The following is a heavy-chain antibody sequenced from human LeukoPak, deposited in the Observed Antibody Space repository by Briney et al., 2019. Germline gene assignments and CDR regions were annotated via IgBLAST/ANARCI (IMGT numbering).Heavy chain of an antibody. CDR1: GGSISSSSYY. Sequence: SETLSLTCTVSGGSISSSSYYWGWIRQPPGKGLEWIGSIYYSGSTYYNPSLKSRVTISVDTSKNQFSLTPSSVTAADTAVYYCARRGYYDSSGYEVGPAFDIWGQGTMVTVSS. D-gene: IGHD3-22*01. V-gene: IGHV4-39*01. CDR2: IYYSGST. J-gene: IGHJ3*02. CDR3: ARRGYYDSSGYEVGPAFDI.